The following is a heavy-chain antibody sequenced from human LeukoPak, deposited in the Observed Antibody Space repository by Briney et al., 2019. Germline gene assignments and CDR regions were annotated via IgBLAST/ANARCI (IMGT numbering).Heavy chain of an antibody. CDR3: ARPGCGGDCSSGNYGMDV. D-gene: IGHD2-21*02. CDR2: TYPGDSDT. V-gene: IGHV5-51*01. CDR1: GFNFASYW. Sequence: GESRKISCKGSGFNFASYWIGWVRQMPGKGLGWMGTTYPGDSDTRYSPSCQGQVTISADKSISTAYLQWSGLKASDTAMYYCARPGCGGDCSSGNYGMDVWGQGTTVTVSS. J-gene: IGHJ6*02.